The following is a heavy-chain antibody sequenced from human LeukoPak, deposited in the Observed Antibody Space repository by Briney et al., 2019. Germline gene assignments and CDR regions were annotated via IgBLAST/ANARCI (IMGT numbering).Heavy chain of an antibody. Sequence: PGGSLRLSCAASGFTFSGYRMTWVRQAPGKGLEWVVSIKLDGSEKYYVDSVKGRFTISRDNAMNSLYLQMNSLRAEDTAVYYCARGSSWSFDYWGQGTLVTVSS. CDR3: ARGSSWSFDY. D-gene: IGHD2-15*01. CDR1: GFTFSGYR. J-gene: IGHJ4*02. CDR2: IKLDGSEK. V-gene: IGHV3-7*01.